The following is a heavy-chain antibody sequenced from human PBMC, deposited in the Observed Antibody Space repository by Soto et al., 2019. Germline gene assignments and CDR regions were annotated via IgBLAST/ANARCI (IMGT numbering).Heavy chain of an antibody. CDR2: ISYDGSNK. J-gene: IGHJ4*02. V-gene: IGHV3-30*18. CDR1: GFTFSSYG. Sequence: GGSLRLSCAASGFTFSSYGMHWVRQAPGKGLEWVAVISYDGSNKYYADSVKGRFTISRGNSKNTLYLQMNSLRAEDTAVYYCAKTYYYGSKTNFDYWGQGTLVTVSS. CDR3: AKTYYYGSKTNFDY. D-gene: IGHD3-10*01.